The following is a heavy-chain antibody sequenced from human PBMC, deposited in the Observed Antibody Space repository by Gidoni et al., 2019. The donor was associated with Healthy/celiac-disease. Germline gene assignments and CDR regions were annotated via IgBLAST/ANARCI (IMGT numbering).Heavy chain of an antibody. CDR3: ARDDCSSTSCYYYYGMDV. V-gene: IGHV4-4*07. CDR1: GGSISRYY. Sequence: QVQLQESGPGLVKPSETLSLTCTVSGGSISRYYWSWIRQPAGKGLEWIGRIYTSGSTNYNPSLKSRVTMSVDTSKNQFSLKLSSVTAADTAVYYCARDDCSSTSCYYYYGMDVWGQGTTVTVSS. J-gene: IGHJ6*02. CDR2: IYTSGST. D-gene: IGHD2-2*01.